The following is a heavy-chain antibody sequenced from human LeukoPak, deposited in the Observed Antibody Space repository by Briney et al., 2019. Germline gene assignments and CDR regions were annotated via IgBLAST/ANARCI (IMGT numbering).Heavy chain of an antibody. CDR1: GYTLTGYY. D-gene: IGHD3-10*01. Sequence: ASVKVSCKASGYTLTGYYMHWVRQAPGQGLEWMGWINPNSGGTNYAQKFQGRVTMTRDTSISTAYMEPSRLRSDDTAVYYCARVHRITMVRGVMVWDYWGQGTLVTVSS. CDR2: INPNSGGT. CDR3: ARVHRITMVRGVMVWDY. J-gene: IGHJ4*02. V-gene: IGHV1-2*02.